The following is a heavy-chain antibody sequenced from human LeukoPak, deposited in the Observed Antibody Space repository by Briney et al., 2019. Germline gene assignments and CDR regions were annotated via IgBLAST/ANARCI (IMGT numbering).Heavy chain of an antibody. D-gene: IGHD6-13*01. J-gene: IGHJ4*02. Sequence: SETLSLTCTVSRGSISSYYWSWIRQPPGTGLEWIGNIYSSGSTNYNPSLKSRVTISLDTSKSQFSLKLSSATAADTAVYYCASGQHEFDYWGQGTLVTVSS. CDR1: RGSISSYY. CDR2: IYSSGST. V-gene: IGHV4-59*01. CDR3: ASGQHEFDY.